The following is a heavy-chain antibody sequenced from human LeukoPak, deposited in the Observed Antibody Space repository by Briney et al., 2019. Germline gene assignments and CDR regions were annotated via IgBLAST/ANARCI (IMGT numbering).Heavy chain of an antibody. CDR2: IIPIFGTA. V-gene: IGHV1-69*13. Sequence: ASVKVSCKASGYTFTSYYMHWVRQAPGQGLEWMGGIIPIFGTANYAQKFQGRVTITADESTSTAYMELSSLRSEDTAVYYCARYCSSTSCYLGFDPWGQGTLVTVSS. CDR1: GYTFTSYY. CDR3: ARYCSSTSCYLGFDP. D-gene: IGHD2-2*01. J-gene: IGHJ5*02.